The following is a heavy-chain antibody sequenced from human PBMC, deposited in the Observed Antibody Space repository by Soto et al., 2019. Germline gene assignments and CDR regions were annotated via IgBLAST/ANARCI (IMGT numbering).Heavy chain of an antibody. V-gene: IGHV3-13*04. CDR3: ARASHDSSGYYSGPHYYYYGMDV. CDR1: GFTFSSYD. CDR2: IGTAGDT. D-gene: IGHD3-22*01. Sequence: PGGSLRLSCAASGFTFSSYDMHWVRQATGKGLEWVSAIGTAGDTYYPGSVKGRFTISRENAKNSLYLQMNSLRAGDTAVYYCARASHDSSGYYSGPHYYYYGMDVWGQGTTVTVSS. J-gene: IGHJ6*02.